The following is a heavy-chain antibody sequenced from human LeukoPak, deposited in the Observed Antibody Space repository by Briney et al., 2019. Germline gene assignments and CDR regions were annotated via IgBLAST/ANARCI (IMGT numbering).Heavy chain of an antibody. CDR2: TYYRSKWYN. Sequence: SQTLSLTCAISGDSVSGNSAAWNWIRQSPSRGLEWLGRTYYRSKWYNDYAVSVKSRITINPDTSKNQFSLQLNSVTPEDTAVYYCARGAAMVVSTYYYYGMDVWGRGTTVTVSS. CDR3: ARGAAMVVSTYYYYGMDV. J-gene: IGHJ6*02. CDR1: GDSVSGNSAA. V-gene: IGHV6-1*01. D-gene: IGHD5-18*01.